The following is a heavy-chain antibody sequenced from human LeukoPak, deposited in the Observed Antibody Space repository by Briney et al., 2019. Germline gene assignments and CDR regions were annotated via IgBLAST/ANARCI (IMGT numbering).Heavy chain of an antibody. V-gene: IGHV3-11*06. CDR1: GFTFSDYY. J-gene: IGHJ4*02. Sequence: GGSLRLSCAASGFTFSDYYMSWIRQAPGKGLEWVSYISSSSSYTNYADSVKGRFTISRDNAKDTLYLQMNSLRAEDTAVYYCASPRLDYVWGTYLDYWGQGSLVTVSS. CDR2: ISSSSSYT. CDR3: ASPRLDYVWGTYLDY. D-gene: IGHD3-16*02.